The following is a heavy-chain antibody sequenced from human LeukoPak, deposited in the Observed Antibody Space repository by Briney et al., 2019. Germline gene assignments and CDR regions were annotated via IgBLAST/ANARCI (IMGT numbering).Heavy chain of an antibody. CDR1: GGSISNYY. CDR2: IFYTGST. Sequence: SETLSLTCTVSGGSISNYYWSWIRQPPGKGLEWIGYIFYTGSTNYNPSLKSRVTISVDTPKNQFSLKLSSVTAADTAVYYCARHGYCSSTSWYYYYYYMDVWGKGTTVTVSS. J-gene: IGHJ6*03. D-gene: IGHD2-2*03. V-gene: IGHV4-59*08. CDR3: ARHGYCSSTSWYYYYYYMDV.